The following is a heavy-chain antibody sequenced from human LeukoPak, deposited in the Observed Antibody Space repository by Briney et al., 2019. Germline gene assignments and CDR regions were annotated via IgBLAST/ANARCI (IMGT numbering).Heavy chain of an antibody. CDR2: IYHSGST. D-gene: IGHD2-2*01. CDR3: AGSRLVVPAAFDY. Sequence: SETLPLTCAVSGYSISSGYYWGWIRQPPGKGLEWIGSIYHSGSTYYSPSLKSRVTISVDTSKNQFSLKLSSVTAADTAVYYCAGSRLVVPAAFDYWGQGTLVTVSS. CDR1: GYSISSGYY. V-gene: IGHV4-38-2*01. J-gene: IGHJ4*02.